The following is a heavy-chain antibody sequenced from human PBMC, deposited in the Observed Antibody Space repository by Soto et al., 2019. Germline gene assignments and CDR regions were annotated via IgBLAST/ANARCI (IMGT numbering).Heavy chain of an antibody. CDR2: IYYSGST. CDR3: ARGVVLVPAAMIYYYYGMDV. Sequence: SETLSLTCTVSGGSISSGGYYWSWIRQHPGKGLEWIGYIYYSGSTYYNPSLKSRVTISVDTSKNQFSLKLSSVTAADTAVYYCARGVVLVPAAMIYYYYGMDVWGQGTTVTVS. D-gene: IGHD2-2*01. V-gene: IGHV4-31*03. J-gene: IGHJ6*02. CDR1: GGSISSGGYY.